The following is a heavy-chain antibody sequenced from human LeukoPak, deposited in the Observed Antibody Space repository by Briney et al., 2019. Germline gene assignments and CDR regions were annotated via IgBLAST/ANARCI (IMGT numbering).Heavy chain of an antibody. Sequence: NTGGSLRLSCRASGFTFSDYYMNWIRQAPGKGLEWLSYISSSVSTIYYADSVKGRFTISRDNAKNSLYLQMNSLRAEDTAVYYCAKVDDITDWYGALDYWGQGTLVTVSS. CDR1: GFTFSDYY. V-gene: IGHV3-11*01. CDR3: AKVDDITDWYGALDY. J-gene: IGHJ4*02. D-gene: IGHD6-19*01. CDR2: ISSSVSTI.